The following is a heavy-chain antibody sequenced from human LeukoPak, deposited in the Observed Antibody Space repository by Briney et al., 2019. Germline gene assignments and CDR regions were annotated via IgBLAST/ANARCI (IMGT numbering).Heavy chain of an antibody. Sequence: PSETLSLTCTVSGGSISSSSYYWGWIRQPPGKGLEWIGSIYYSGSTYYNPSLKSRVTISVDTSKNQFSLKLSSVTAADTAVYYCARGSVTTVTTDFPYYFDYWGQGTLVTVSS. V-gene: IGHV4-39*07. CDR3: ARGSVTTVTTDFPYYFDY. D-gene: IGHD4-11*01. J-gene: IGHJ4*02. CDR2: IYYSGST. CDR1: GGSISSSSYY.